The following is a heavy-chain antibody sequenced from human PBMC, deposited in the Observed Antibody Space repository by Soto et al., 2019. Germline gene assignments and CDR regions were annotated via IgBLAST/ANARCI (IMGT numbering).Heavy chain of an antibody. CDR2: IYYNGRT. CDR1: GGSISSDDYY. J-gene: IGHJ4*02. D-gene: IGHD6-6*01. Sequence: SETLSLTCTISGGSISSDDYYWSWIRQPPGKGLEWIGYIYYNGRTDYNPSLKSRVIISIDTSKNQFSLNLNSVSAADTAVYYCARDRSNSPDYFDYWGQGTLVTVSS. CDR3: ARDRSNSPDYFDY. V-gene: IGHV4-30-4*01.